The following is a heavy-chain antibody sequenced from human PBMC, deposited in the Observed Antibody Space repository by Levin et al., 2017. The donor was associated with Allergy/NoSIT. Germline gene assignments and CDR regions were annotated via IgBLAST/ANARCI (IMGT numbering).Heavy chain of an antibody. V-gene: IGHV3-20*04. D-gene: IGHD6-19*01. J-gene: IGHJ4*02. Sequence: GESLKISCAASGFTFDDYGMNWVRQAPGEGLEGVSGINWKGGRKGYADSVKGRFTISRDNAKNSLYLKMHRLRAEDTALYYCARDKGIAVAGGFDYWGQGTLVTVSS. CDR3: ARDKGIAVAGGFDY. CDR2: INWKGGRK. CDR1: GFTFDDYG.